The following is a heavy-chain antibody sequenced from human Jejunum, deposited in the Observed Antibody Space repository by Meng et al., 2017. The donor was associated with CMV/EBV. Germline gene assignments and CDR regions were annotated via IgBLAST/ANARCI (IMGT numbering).Heavy chain of an antibody. CDR3: VQGGYCSSTTCYNLGWFAP. Sequence: FGMAGVRQAPGKGLEWVAFIRYDGGNTYYTDSVKGRFTISRDNSKNTLYLQLNSLRAEDTAVYHCVQGGYCSSTTCYNLGWFAPWGQGTLVTVSS. CDR2: IRYDGGNT. J-gene: IGHJ5*02. CDR1: FG. V-gene: IGHV3-30*02. D-gene: IGHD2-2*03.